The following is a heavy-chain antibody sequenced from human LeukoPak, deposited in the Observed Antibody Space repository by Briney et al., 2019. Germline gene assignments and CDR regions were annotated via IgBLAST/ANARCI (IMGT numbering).Heavy chain of an antibody. Sequence: SVKVSCKASGGTFSSYAISWVRQAPGQGLEWMGGLIPIFGTANYAQKFQGRVTITADESTSTAYMELSSLRSEDTAVYYCARDLYGDYEDYYYYGMDVWGQGTTVTVSS. J-gene: IGHJ6*02. D-gene: IGHD4-17*01. CDR1: GGTFSSYA. CDR3: ARDLYGDYEDYYYYGMDV. V-gene: IGHV1-69*13. CDR2: LIPIFGTA.